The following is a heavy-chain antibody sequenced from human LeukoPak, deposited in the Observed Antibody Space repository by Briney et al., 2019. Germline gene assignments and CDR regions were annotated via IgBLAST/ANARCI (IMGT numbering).Heavy chain of an antibody. D-gene: IGHD1-26*01. Sequence: GASVKVSCKASGGTFSSYAISWVRQASGQGLEWMGGIIPIFGTANYAQKFQGRVTITTDESTSTAYMELSSLRSEDTAVYYCARGVGATGGLDYWGQGTLVTVSS. J-gene: IGHJ4*02. CDR1: GGTFSSYA. V-gene: IGHV1-69*05. CDR3: ARGVGATGGLDY. CDR2: IIPIFGTA.